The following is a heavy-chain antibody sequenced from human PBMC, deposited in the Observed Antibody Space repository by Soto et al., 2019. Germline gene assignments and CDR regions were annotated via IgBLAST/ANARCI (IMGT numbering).Heavy chain of an antibody. J-gene: IGHJ3*02. Sequence: QVQLVESGGGVVQPGRSLRLSCAASGFTFSSYAMHWVRQAPGKGLEWVAVISYDGSNKYYADSVKGRVTISRDNSKNLLYVQMNSLRAEDTAVYYCARDRSPRYYDAFGIWGQGTMVTVSS. D-gene: IGHD1-26*01. V-gene: IGHV3-30-3*01. CDR2: ISYDGSNK. CDR3: ARDRSPRYYDAFGI. CDR1: GFTFSSYA.